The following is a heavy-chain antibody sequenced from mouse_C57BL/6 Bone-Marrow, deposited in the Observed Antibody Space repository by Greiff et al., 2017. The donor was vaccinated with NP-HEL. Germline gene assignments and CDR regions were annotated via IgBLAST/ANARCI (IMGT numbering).Heavy chain of an antibody. V-gene: IGHV5-17*01. CDR3: ARGWLIPWYFDV. CDR1: GFTFSDYG. J-gene: IGHJ1*03. D-gene: IGHD2-3*01. Sequence: EVQLVESGGGLVKPGGSLKLSCAASGFTFSDYGMHWVRQAPEKGLEWVAYISSGSSTIYYAETVKGRFTISRDNARNTLVLQMTSLRSEDTAMYYCARGWLIPWYFDVWGTGTTVTVSS. CDR2: ISSGSSTI.